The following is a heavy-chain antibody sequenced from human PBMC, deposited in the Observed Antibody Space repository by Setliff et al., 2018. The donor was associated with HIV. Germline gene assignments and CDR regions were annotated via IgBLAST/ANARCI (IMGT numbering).Heavy chain of an antibody. V-gene: IGHV3-48*03. CDR3: ARDYLYYNMYNGSPVYGMDV. J-gene: IGHJ6*02. CDR2: ISVSGFTI. CDR1: GFTFRNYD. D-gene: IGHD3-10*01. Sequence: GGSLRLSCAASGFTFRNYDMNWVRQAPGKGLEWVSFISVSGFTIHYADSVQGRFTISRDNARNSLSLQLNSLRADDTAVYYCARDYLYYNMYNGSPVYGMDVWGQGTTVTVSS.